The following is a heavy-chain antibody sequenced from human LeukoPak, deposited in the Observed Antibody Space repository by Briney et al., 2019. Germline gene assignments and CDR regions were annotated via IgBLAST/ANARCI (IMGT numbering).Heavy chain of an antibody. CDR1: GGTFSSYA. J-gene: IGHJ4*02. CDR3: ARGVAAAGTGYFDY. D-gene: IGHD6-13*01. CDR2: IIPTFGTA. Sequence: ASVKVSCKASGGTFSSYAISWVRQAPGQGLEWMGGIIPTFGTANYAQKFQGRVTITSDESTSTAYMELSSLRSEDTAVYYCARGVAAAGTGYFDYWGQGTLVTVSS. V-gene: IGHV1-69*13.